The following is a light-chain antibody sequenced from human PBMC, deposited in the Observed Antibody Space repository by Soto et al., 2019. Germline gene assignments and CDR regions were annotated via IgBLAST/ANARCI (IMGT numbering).Light chain of an antibody. Sequence: QSALTQPASVSASPGQSITISCTGTSSDVGAYKYVSWYQQYPGRAPKLIISEVSNRPSGVSNLFSGSKSGDTASLTISGLQAEDEADYYCSSYTSTNLVVFGGGTKLTVL. J-gene: IGLJ2*01. CDR3: SSYTSTNLVV. CDR2: EVS. CDR1: SSDVGAYKY. V-gene: IGLV2-14*01.